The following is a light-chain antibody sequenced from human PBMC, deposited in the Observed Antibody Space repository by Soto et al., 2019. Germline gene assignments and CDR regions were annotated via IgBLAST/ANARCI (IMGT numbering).Light chain of an antibody. J-gene: IGLJ2*01. V-gene: IGLV2-14*01. CDR1: SSDVCGYNY. CDR2: DVT. Sequence: QSVLTQPASVSGSPGQSITISCTGTSSDVCGYNYVSWYQQHPGEAPKLMIYDVTNRPSGVSNRFSGSKSGNTASLTISGLRAEDEADYYCSSYTSSSTHVVFGGGTTLTVL. CDR3: SSYTSSSTHVV.